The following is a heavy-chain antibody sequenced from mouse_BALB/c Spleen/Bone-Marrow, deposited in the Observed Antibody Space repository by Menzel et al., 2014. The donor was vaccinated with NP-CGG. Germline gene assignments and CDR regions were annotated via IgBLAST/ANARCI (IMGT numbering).Heavy chain of an antibody. V-gene: IGHV3-2*02. D-gene: IGHD3-3*01. Sequence: EVKVVDSGPGLVKPSQFLSLTCTVTGYSITSDYAWNWIRQFPGNKLEWMGYISYSGITNYNPSLKSRISITRDTSKNQFFLQLNSVTTEDTATYYCARGRAAWFAYWGQGTLVTVSA. CDR2: ISYSGIT. J-gene: IGHJ3*01. CDR1: GYSITSDYA. CDR3: ARGRAAWFAY.